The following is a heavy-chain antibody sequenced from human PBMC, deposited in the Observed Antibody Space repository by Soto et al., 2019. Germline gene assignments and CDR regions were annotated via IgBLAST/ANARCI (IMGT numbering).Heavy chain of an antibody. D-gene: IGHD3-22*01. Sequence: SETLSLTCTVSGGSISSGDYYWSWIRQPPGKGLEWIGYIYYSGSTYYNPSLKSRVTISVDTSKNQFSLKLSSVTAADTAVYYCARESPPEDSSGHAGPYGMDVWGQGTTVTVSS. J-gene: IGHJ6*02. CDR1: GGSISSGDYY. CDR3: ARESPPEDSSGHAGPYGMDV. CDR2: IYYSGST. V-gene: IGHV4-30-4*01.